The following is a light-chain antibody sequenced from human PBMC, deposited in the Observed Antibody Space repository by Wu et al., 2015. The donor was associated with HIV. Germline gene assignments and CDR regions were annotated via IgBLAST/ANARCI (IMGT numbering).Light chain of an antibody. J-gene: IGKJ1*01. CDR3: QQYGISPWT. CDR2: DAS. CDR1: QRVSSY. Sequence: EIVLTQSPATLSLSPGERATLSCRASQRVSSYLAWYQQKPGQAPRLLIYDASNRATGIPARFSGSGSGTDFTLTISSLEPEDFAVYYCQQYGISPWTFGQGTKVEIK. V-gene: IGKV3-11*01.